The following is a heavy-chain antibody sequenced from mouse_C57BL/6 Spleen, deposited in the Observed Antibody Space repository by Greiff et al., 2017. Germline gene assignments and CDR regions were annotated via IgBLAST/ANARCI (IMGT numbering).Heavy chain of an antibody. D-gene: IGHD1-1*01. CDR1: GYTFTDYN. V-gene: IGHV1-18*01. CDR2: INPNNGGT. Sequence: EVKLQQSGPELVKPGASVKIPCKASGYTFTDYNMDWVKQSHGKSLEWIGDINPNNGGTIYNQKFKGKATLHVDKSSSTAYMELRSLTSEDTAVYYCARSLYYYGSSYGYFDVWGTGTTVTVSS. J-gene: IGHJ1*03. CDR3: ARSLYYYGSSYGYFDV.